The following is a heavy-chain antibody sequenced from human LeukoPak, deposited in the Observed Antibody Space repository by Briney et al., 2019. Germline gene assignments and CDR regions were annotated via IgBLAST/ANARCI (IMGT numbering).Heavy chain of an antibody. CDR1: GFTISRYW. D-gene: IGHD3-22*01. Sequence: PWGSLRLSCAASGFTISRYWMSWVRQAPGKGLEWVANIKQDGSDKYYVVSVKGRFTITRDNAKNSLYLQMNSLRADDTAVYYCARDYDSSGYSVRFEYWGQGPLVTVS. CDR2: IKQDGSDK. J-gene: IGHJ4*02. CDR3: ARDYDSSGYSVRFEY. V-gene: IGHV3-7*04.